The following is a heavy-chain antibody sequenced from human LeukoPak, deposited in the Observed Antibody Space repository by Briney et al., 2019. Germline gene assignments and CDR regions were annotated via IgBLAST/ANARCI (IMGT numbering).Heavy chain of an antibody. J-gene: IGHJ4*02. D-gene: IGHD6-19*01. Sequence: GGSLRLSCATSGFTLSSYNMNWVRQAPGKGLEWVSYISSRGSGIQYADSVKGRFTISRDNAKNSLYLQMDSLRDDDTAVYYCARTYNSGWYFDYWGQGTLVTVSS. CDR2: ISSRGSGI. V-gene: IGHV3-48*02. CDR1: GFTLSSYN. CDR3: ARTYNSGWYFDY.